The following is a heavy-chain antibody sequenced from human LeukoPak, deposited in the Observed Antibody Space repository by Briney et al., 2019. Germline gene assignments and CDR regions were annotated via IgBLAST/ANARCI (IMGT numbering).Heavy chain of an antibody. CDR2: IYPGDSET. CDR1: GYRFAAFW. CDR3: ARDSEPKTMDV. V-gene: IGHV5-51*01. Sequence: GESLKISCKGSGYRFAAFWIAWVCQMPGKGLEWMGMIYPGDSETRYSPSFQGQVTISADTSVSTAYLQWSSLNASDTAIYYCARDSEPKTMDVWGQGTTVTVSS. J-gene: IGHJ6*02. D-gene: IGHD1-14*01.